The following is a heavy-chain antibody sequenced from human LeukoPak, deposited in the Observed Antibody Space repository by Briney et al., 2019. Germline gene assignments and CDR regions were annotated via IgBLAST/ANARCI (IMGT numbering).Heavy chain of an antibody. J-gene: IGHJ4*02. CDR3: VRGYCTNGVCHTTPFDY. D-gene: IGHD2-8*01. V-gene: IGHV3-66*01. CDR1: GLTFTTIY. Sequence: GGSLRLSCAVPGLTFTTIYVSWVRQAPGKGLEWDSFIYSGGNTYYPDSVKGRFTISRDNSKNALYLQMNSLRAEDTAVYYCVRGYCTNGVCHTTPFDYWGQGTLVTVSS. CDR2: IYSGGNT.